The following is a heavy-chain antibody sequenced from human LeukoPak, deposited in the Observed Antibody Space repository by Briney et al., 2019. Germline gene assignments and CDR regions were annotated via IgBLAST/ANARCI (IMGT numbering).Heavy chain of an antibody. J-gene: IGHJ4*02. CDR1: GFTVSSNY. CDR2: IYSGGST. CDR3: AKDQDPHSYGSGSYAPFDY. V-gene: IGHV3-53*03. Sequence: GGSLRLSCAASGFTVSSNYMSWVRQAPGKGLEWVSVIYSGGSTYYADSVKGRFTISRDNSKYTLYLQMNSLRADDTAVYYCAKDQDPHSYGSGSYAPFDYWGQGTLVTVSS. D-gene: IGHD3-10*01.